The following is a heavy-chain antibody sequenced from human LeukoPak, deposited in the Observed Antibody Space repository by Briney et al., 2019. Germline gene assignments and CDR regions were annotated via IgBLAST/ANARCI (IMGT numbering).Heavy chain of an antibody. CDR3: ARHVQLVRFDY. CDR2: ISHDGSNK. V-gene: IGHV3-30*03. J-gene: IGHJ4*02. CDR1: GFTFSNYG. Sequence: GGSLRLSCAASGFTFSNYGMHWVRQAPGKGLEWVAAISHDGSNKYYADSVKGRFTISRDNSKNTLYLQLNSLRAEDTAVYYCARHVQLVRFDYWGQGTLVTVSS. D-gene: IGHD6-13*01.